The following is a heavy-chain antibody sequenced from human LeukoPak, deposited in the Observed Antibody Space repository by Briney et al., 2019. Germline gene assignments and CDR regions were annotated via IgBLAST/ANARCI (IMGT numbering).Heavy chain of an antibody. CDR2: IRHSGTA. CDR3: ARDRGALGATVPAIFAVNFFDS. V-gene: IGHV4-38-2*02. Sequence: PSETLSLTCTVSGRSINNGYFWGWIRQPPGKGLEWIASIRHSGTASYNPSLESRVTISVDTSKNQFSLRLSSVTAADTAVYYCARDRGALGATVPAIFAVNFFDSWGQGTLGTVSS. J-gene: IGHJ4*02. CDR1: GRSINNGYF. D-gene: IGHD2-2*02.